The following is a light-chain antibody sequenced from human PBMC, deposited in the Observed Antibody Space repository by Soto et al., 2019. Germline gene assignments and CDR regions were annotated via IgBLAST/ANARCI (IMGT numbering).Light chain of an antibody. CDR2: DAS. CDR1: QSVSSN. CDR3: QQYIKWPIT. V-gene: IGKV3-15*01. Sequence: EIVMTQSPGTLSVSPGERATLSCRASQSVSSNLAWYQQKPGQAPRLLISDASTRVTGIPARFSGSGSGTEFTLTVSSLQSEDFAVYYCQQYIKWPITFGQGTRLEIK. J-gene: IGKJ5*01.